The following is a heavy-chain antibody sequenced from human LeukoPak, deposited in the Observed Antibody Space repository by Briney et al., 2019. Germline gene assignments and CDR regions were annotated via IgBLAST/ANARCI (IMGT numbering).Heavy chain of an antibody. D-gene: IGHD5-12*01. CDR1: GGTFSGYA. CDR2: IIPIFGTA. CDR3: ARAKSGYLYYFDY. J-gene: IGHJ4*01. V-gene: IGHV1-69*13. Sequence: SVKVSCKASGGTFSGYAIGWVRQASGQGLEWMGGIIPIFGTANYAQKFQGRVTITADESTSTAYMELSSLRSEDTAVYYCARAKSGYLYYFDYWGHGPLVTVSS.